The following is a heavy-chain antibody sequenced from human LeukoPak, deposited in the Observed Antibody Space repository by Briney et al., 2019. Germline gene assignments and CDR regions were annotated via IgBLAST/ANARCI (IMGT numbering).Heavy chain of an antibody. CDR2: INQSGST. J-gene: IGHJ4*02. CDR3: ARSSSGWTIDY. V-gene: IGHV4-34*01. D-gene: IGHD6-19*01. Sequence: SETLSLTCAVYGGSFSGYYWSRIRQPPGKGLEWIGEINQSGSTNYNASLKSRVTISVDTSKRQSSLKLSSVTAADTAVYYCARSSSGWTIDYWGQGTLVTVSS. CDR1: GGSFSGYY.